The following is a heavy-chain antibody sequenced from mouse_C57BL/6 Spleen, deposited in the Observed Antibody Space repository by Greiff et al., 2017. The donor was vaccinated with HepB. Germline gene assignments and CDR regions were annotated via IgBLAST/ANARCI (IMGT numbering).Heavy chain of an antibody. CDR2: IYPGDGDT. D-gene: IGHD2-10*01. CDR1: GYAFSSSW. J-gene: IGHJ4*01. Sequence: QVQLKQSGPELVKPGASVKISCKASGYAFSSSWMNWVKQRPGKGLEWIGRIYPGDGDTNYNGKFKGKATLTADKSSSTAYMQLSSLTSEDSAVYFCARGGLLFMDYWGQGTSVTVSS. CDR3: ARGGLLFMDY. V-gene: IGHV1-82*01.